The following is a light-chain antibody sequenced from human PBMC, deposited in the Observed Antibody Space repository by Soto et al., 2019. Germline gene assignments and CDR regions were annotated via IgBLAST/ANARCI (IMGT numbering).Light chain of an antibody. CDR3: AAWDDSLAYV. CDR1: SSNIGSNT. J-gene: IGLJ1*01. Sequence: QSALTQPPSASGTPGQRVTISCSGSSSNIGSNTVNWYQQLPGTAPKLLIYSNNQRPLGVPDRFSGSKSGTSASLAISGLQSEDEADYYCAAWDDSLAYVFGTGTKVTVL. CDR2: SNN. V-gene: IGLV1-44*01.